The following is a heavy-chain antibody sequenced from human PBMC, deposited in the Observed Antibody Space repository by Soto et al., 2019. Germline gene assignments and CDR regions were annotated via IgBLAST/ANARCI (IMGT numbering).Heavy chain of an antibody. D-gene: IGHD3-10*01. CDR1: GYTFTIYA. V-gene: IGHV1-18*01. J-gene: IGHJ4*02. CDR2: INPNSGGT. CDR3: ARDKGDGSGSYYGY. Sequence: ASVKVSCKASGYTFTIYAMDWVRQAPGQRLEWMGWINPNSGGTNYAQKLQGRVTMTTDTSTSTAYMELRSLRSDDTAVYYCARDKGDGSGSYYGYWGQGTLVTVSS.